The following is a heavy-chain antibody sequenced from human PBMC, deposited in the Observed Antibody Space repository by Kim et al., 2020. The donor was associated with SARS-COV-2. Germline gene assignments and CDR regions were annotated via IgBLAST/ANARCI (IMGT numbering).Heavy chain of an antibody. V-gene: IGHV3-49*03. CDR3: TRDQVMITFGGVMQLV. CDR2: IRSKAYGGTT. CDR1: GFTFGDYA. J-gene: IGHJ4*02. D-gene: IGHD3-16*01. Sequence: GGSLRLSCTASGFTFGDYAMSWFRQAPGKGLEWVGFIRSKAYGGTTEYAASVKGRFTISRDDSKSIAYLQMNSLKTEDTAVYYCTRDQVMITFGGVMQLVWGQGTLVTVSS.